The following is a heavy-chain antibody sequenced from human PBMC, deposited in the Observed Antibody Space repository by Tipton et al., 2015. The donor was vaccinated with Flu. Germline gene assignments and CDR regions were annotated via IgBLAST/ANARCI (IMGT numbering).Heavy chain of an antibody. CDR2: INHSGST. D-gene: IGHD2-2*02. CDR3: ARRFWSVVVPAAIPLDY. J-gene: IGHJ4*02. Sequence: LRLSCAVYGGSFSGYYWSWIRQPPGKGLEWIGEINHSGSTNYNPSLKSRVTISVDTSKNQFSLKLNSVTAADTAVYYCARRFWSVVVPAAIPLDYWGQGTLVTVSS. CDR1: GGSFSGYY. V-gene: IGHV4-34*01.